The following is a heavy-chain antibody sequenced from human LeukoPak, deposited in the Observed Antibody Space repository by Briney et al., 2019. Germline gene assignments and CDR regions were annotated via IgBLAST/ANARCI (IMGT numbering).Heavy chain of an antibody. CDR3: AKDIHYDILTGYYMRNAFDI. Sequence: PGGSLRLSCAASGFTFSSYDMHWVRQATGKGLEWVSAIGTAGDTYYPGSVKGRFTISRDNAKNSLYLQMNSLRAEDMALYYCAKDIHYDILTGYYMRNAFDIWGQGTMVTVSS. V-gene: IGHV3-13*01. D-gene: IGHD3-9*01. CDR2: IGTAGDT. CDR1: GFTFSSYD. J-gene: IGHJ3*02.